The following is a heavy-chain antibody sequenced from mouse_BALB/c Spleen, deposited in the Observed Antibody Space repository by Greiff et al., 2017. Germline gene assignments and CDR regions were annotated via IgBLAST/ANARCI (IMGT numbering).Heavy chain of an antibody. J-gene: IGHJ4*01. D-gene: IGHD2-1*01. Sequence: VKLMESGPSLVQPSQSLSITCAVSGFSLTSYGVHWVRQSPGKGLEWLGVIWRGGSTDYNAAFMSRLSITKDNSKSQVFFKMNSLQADDTAIYYCAKKGNHYAMDYWGQGTSVTVSS. CDR2: IWRGGST. CDR1: GFSLTSYG. V-gene: IGHV2-5-1*01. CDR3: AKKGNHYAMDY.